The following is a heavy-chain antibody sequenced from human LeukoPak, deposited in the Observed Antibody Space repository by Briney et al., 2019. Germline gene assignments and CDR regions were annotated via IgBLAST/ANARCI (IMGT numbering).Heavy chain of an antibody. J-gene: IGHJ6*02. CDR3: ARRVYGDYKPYYGMDV. CDR2: IISIHGIA. V-gene: IGHV1-69*04. D-gene: IGHD4-17*01. CDR1: GGTFSSYA. Sequence: SVTVSCKASGGTFSSYAISWVRQAPGQGREWMGRIISIHGIANYAQKFQGRVTITPDKSTSTAYIELNSLTSEDTAVYYCARRVYGDYKPYYGMDVWGQGTTVTVSS.